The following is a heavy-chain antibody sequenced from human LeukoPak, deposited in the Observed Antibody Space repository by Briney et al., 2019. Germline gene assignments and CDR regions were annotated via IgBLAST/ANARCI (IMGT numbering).Heavy chain of an antibody. CDR3: AKDLSVPGVVITNWFDP. D-gene: IGHD3-10*01. CDR2: ISGSGGST. J-gene: IGHJ5*02. CDR1: GFTFSSYA. V-gene: IGHV3-23*01. Sequence: PGGSLRLSCAASGFTFSSYAMSWVRQASGKGLEWVSAISGSGGSTYYADSVKGRFTISRDNSKNTLYLQMNSLRAEDTAVYYCAKDLSVPGVVITNWFDPWGQGTLVAVSS.